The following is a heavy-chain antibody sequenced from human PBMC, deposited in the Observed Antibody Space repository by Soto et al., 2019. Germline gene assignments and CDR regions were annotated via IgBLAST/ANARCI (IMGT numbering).Heavy chain of an antibody. Sequence: QVQLVESGGGVVQPGRSLRLSCAASGFTFSSYGMHWVRQAPGKGLEWVAVISHDGSNKYYADSVKGRLTISRDNARNPVYLLRTSLRAEDTAVYYCASYSSGWYPLDYWGQGTLVAVSS. J-gene: IGHJ4*02. CDR1: GFTFSSYG. CDR2: ISHDGSNK. V-gene: IGHV3-30*03. CDR3: ASYSSGWYPLDY. D-gene: IGHD6-19*01.